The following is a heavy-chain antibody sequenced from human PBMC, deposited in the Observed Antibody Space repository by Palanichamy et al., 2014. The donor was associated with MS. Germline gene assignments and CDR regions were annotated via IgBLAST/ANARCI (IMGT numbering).Heavy chain of an antibody. D-gene: IGHD3-3*01. CDR1: NYNFATYA. Sequence: QVQLVQSGFEVKKPGASVKLSCKTSNYNFATYAVSWVRQAPGQGLEWLGWISTYNGNTRYAQTFQGRITMTTDTSTSTVYMELRSLRSDDSALYYCARDFGAFWSGSEHWGQGTLVTVSS. J-gene: IGHJ1*01. CDR2: ISTYNGNT. CDR3: ARDFGAFWSGSEH. V-gene: IGHV1-18*01.